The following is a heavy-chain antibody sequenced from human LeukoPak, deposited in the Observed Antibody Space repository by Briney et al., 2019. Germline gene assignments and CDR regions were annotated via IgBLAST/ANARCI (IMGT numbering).Heavy chain of an antibody. CDR2: IYTTGSG. CDR3: ARIRGSSGWYLGL. CDR1: AGSISSYY. Sequence: PSETLSLICSVSAGSISSYYGSWIRQPPGKAREGIGYIYTTGSGNYNPCLKSRVTISVDTSKNQFSLKLNSVTAADTAVYYCARIRGSSGWYLGLWGQGTLVTVSS. V-gene: IGHV4-4*09. D-gene: IGHD6-19*01. J-gene: IGHJ4*02.